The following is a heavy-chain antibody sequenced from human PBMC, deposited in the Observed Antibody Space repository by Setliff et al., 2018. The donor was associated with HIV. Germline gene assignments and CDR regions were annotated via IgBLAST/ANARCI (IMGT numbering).Heavy chain of an antibody. D-gene: IGHD7-27*01. CDR2: IYNTGST. V-gene: IGHV4-31*03. CDR1: GGSISSGGFY. Sequence: SETLSLTCTVTGGSISSGGFYWTWIRQHPGKGLEWIGYIYNTGSTYRSPSLESRVTISIDTSKNQFSLKLSSATAADTAVYYCARNWGPNWFDPWGQGTLVTVSS. CDR3: ARNWGPNWFDP. J-gene: IGHJ5*02.